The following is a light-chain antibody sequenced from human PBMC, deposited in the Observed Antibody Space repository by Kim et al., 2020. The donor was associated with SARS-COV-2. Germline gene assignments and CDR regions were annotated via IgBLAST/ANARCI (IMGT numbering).Light chain of an antibody. V-gene: IGKV1-5*01. J-gene: IGKJ2*01. CDR1: KSIIRL. CDR2: DAS. CDR3: QQYDTYPYT. Sequence: SASMGRRVTSTGQASKSIIRLLAWYQQNPGRAPKLLINDASSVKAGVPSGFSGSGSGTEFTLPISSLQPDDFATYYCQQYDTYPYTFGQGTKLEIK.